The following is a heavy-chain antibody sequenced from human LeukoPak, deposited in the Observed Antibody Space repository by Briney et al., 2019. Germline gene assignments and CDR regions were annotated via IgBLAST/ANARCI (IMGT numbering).Heavy chain of an antibody. CDR3: ARRVAANPNYHYYYYMDV. D-gene: IGHD2-15*01. J-gene: IGHJ6*03. Sequence: GGSLRLSRAASGFTFSSYVMHWVRQAPGKGLEWAAFIRYDGSNKYYSDSVEGRFTISRDNSKNTLYLQMNSLRPEDTAVYYCARRVAANPNYHYYYYMDVWGKGTTVTVSS. V-gene: IGHV3-30*02. CDR1: GFTFSSYV. CDR2: IRYDGSNK.